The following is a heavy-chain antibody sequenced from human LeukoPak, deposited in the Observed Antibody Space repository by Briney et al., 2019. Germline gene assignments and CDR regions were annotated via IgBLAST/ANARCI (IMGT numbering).Heavy chain of an antibody. V-gene: IGHV1-46*01. J-gene: IGHJ5*02. CDR2: INPNDAGT. CDR1: GYTLTSYY. Sequence: ASVKVSCKASGYTLTSYYMHWVRQAPGQGLEWMGIINPNDAGTRYAQKFQGRVTMTWDTSTSTVYMELSGLRSEDTAVYYCTRVGSTRTNWFDPWGQGTLVTVSS. D-gene: IGHD2-2*01. CDR3: TRVGSTRTNWFDP.